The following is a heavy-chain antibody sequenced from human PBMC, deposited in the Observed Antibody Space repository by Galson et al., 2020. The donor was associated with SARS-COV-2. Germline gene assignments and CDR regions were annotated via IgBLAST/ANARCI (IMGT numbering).Heavy chain of an antibody. J-gene: IGHJ6*03. CDR1: GFTFSSYG. V-gene: IGHV3-33*01. Sequence: GGSLRLSCAASGFTFSSYGMHWFRQAPGKGLEWVAVIWNDGSNKYYAASVKGRFTISRDNSKNTLYLQMNSLRAEDTAVYDCAGGAVVAAYYYCYMDFWGKGTTGT. D-gene: IGHD2-15*01. CDR3: AGGAVVAAYYYCYMDF. CDR2: IWNDGSNK.